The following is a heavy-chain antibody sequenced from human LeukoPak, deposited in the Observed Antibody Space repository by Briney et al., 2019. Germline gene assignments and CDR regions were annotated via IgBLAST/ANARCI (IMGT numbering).Heavy chain of an antibody. J-gene: IGHJ3*02. V-gene: IGHV4-30-2*01. CDR1: GGSISSGGYS. D-gene: IGHD5-24*01. Sequence: SETLSLTCAVSGGSISSGGYSWSWIRQPPGKGLEWIGYIYHSGSTYYNPSLKSRVTISVDRSKNQFSLKLSSVTAADTAVYYCARARDGYNYLDAFDIWGQGTMVTVSS. CDR2: IYHSGST. CDR3: ARARDGYNYLDAFDI.